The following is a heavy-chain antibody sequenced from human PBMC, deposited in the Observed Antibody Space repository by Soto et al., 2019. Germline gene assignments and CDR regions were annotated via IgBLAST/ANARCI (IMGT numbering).Heavy chain of an antibody. CDR1: GFSLSTSGVG. J-gene: IGHJ4*02. Sequence: QITLKESGPTLVKPTQTLTLTCTFSGFSLSTSGVGVGWIRQPPGKALEWLALIYWDDDKRYSPSLKSRLTITNDPSKNQVVLTMTNMDPVDTATYYCAHRPSYCSGGSCYSGFDYWGQGTLVTVSS. CDR2: IYWDDDK. V-gene: IGHV2-5*02. CDR3: AHRPSYCSGGSCYSGFDY. D-gene: IGHD2-15*01.